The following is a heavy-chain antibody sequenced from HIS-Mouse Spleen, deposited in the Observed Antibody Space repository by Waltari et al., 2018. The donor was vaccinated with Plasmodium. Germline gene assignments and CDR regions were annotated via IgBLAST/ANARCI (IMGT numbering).Heavy chain of an antibody. J-gene: IGHJ1*01. Sequence: QVQLVQSGAEVKKPGASVKVSCTASGYTFTGYYMHCVRQAPGHGLEWMGWINPTSGGTNYAQKFKGRVTMTRDTSISTAYMELSRLRSDDTAVYYCARVLGYKAAAGTFVEYFQHWGQGTLVTVSS. V-gene: IGHV1-2*02. CDR1: GYTFTGYY. CDR2: INPTSGGT. CDR3: ARVLGYKAAAGTFVEYFQH. D-gene: IGHD6-13*01.